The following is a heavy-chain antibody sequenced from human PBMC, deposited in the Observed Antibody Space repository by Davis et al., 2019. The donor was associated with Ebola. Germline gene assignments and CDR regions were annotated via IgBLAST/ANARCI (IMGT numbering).Heavy chain of an antibody. CDR2: ISYDGSNK. Sequence: GESLKISCAASGFTFSSYAMHWVRQAPGKGLEWVAVISYDGSNKYYADSVKGRFTISRDNSKNTLYLQMNSLRAEDTAVYYCARERYYYGMDVWGQGTTVTVSS. CDR1: GFTFSSYA. J-gene: IGHJ6*02. V-gene: IGHV3-30-3*01. CDR3: ARERYYYGMDV.